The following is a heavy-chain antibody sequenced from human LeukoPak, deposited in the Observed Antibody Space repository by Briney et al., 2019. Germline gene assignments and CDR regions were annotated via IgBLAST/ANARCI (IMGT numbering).Heavy chain of an antibody. D-gene: IGHD3-22*01. J-gene: IGHJ4*02. V-gene: IGHV5-51*01. Sequence: GESLKISCKGSGYSFTNYWVGWVRQMPGKGLEWMGIIYPGDSETRYSPSFQGQVTISADKSITTAYLQWSSLKASDTAMYYCARYSCRGYHYESSGIDYWGQGTLVTVSS. CDR3: ARYSCRGYHYESSGIDY. CDR2: IYPGDSET. CDR1: GYSFTNYW.